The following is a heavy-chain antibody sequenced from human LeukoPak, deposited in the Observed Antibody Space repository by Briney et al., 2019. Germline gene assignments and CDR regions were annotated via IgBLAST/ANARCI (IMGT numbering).Heavy chain of an antibody. J-gene: IGHJ4*02. CDR1: GFTFSSYA. CDR2: ISYDGSSK. Sequence: GRSLRLSCAASGFTFSSYAMHWVRQAPGKGLEWVAVISYDGSSKYYADSVKGRFTISRDNSKNTLYLQMNSLRAEDTAVYYCIRYFAYWGQGTLVTVSS. V-gene: IGHV3-30*04. CDR3: IRYFAY.